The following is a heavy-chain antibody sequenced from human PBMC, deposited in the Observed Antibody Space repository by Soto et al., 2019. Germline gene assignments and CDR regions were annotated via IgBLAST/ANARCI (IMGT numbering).Heavy chain of an antibody. CDR2: ISSSNSYI. CDR3: ARVSIAAADLDY. V-gene: IGHV3-21*01. Sequence: LRLWCGDTGSTCSSYSMNWVRQARGKGLEWVSSISSSNSYIYYADSVKGRFTISRDNAKNSLYLQMNSLRAEDTAVYYCARVSIAAADLDYWGQGTLVTVYS. D-gene: IGHD6-13*01. CDR1: GSTCSSYS. J-gene: IGHJ4*02.